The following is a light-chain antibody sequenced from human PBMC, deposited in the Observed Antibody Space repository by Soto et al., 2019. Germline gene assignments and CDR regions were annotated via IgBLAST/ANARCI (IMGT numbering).Light chain of an antibody. Sequence: EIVLTQSPGTLSLSPGERATLSCRASQSISSTYLAWYQQKPGQPPRLLIYGASSRATGIPDRFSGCGSGTDFTLTISRLEPEDFAVYFCQLYVGLLIFGGGTKVEIK. CDR1: QSISSTY. J-gene: IGKJ4*01. V-gene: IGKV3-20*01. CDR3: QLYVGLLI. CDR2: GAS.